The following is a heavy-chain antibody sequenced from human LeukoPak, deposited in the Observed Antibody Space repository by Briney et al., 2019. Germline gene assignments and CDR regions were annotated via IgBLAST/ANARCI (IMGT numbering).Heavy chain of an antibody. CDR3: ASGPDYYGSGIRYFDY. CDR1: GGSFSGYY. CDR2: INHSGST. J-gene: IGHJ4*02. V-gene: IGHV4-34*01. Sequence: SETLSLTCAVYGGSFSGYYWSWIRQPPGKGLEWIGEINHSGSTNYNPSLKSRVTISVDTSKNQFSLKLSSVTAADTAVYYCASGPDYYGSGIRYFDYWGQGTLVTVSS. D-gene: IGHD3-10*01.